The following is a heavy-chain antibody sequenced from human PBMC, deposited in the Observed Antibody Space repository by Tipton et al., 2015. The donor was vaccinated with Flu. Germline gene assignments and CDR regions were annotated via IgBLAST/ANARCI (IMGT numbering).Heavy chain of an antibody. J-gene: IGHJ5*02. CDR2: IFHTGTM. D-gene: IGHD4-11*01. CDR3: ARRDFSNYVSEPKNWFDP. Sequence: TLSLTCAVSGDSIRGPYYWGWVRQPPGKGLEWIGNIFHTGTMYYNPSLRSRLTLSVDRSKNQFSLKLTSVTAADTAVYFCARRDFSNYVSEPKNWFDPWGPGVLVSVSS. V-gene: IGHV4-38-2*01. CDR1: GDSIRGPYY.